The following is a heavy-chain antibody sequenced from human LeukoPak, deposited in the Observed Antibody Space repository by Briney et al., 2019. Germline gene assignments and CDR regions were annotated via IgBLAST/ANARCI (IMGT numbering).Heavy chain of an antibody. CDR3: AKDLGTIFGVVITD. D-gene: IGHD3-3*01. Sequence: PGGSLRLSCAASEFTFSNYWMTWVRQAPGKGLEWVSAISGSGGSTYYADSVKGRFTISRDNSKNTLYLQMNSLRAEDTAVYYCAKDLGTIFGVVITDWGQGTLVTVSS. V-gene: IGHV3-23*01. J-gene: IGHJ4*02. CDR1: EFTFSNYW. CDR2: ISGSGGST.